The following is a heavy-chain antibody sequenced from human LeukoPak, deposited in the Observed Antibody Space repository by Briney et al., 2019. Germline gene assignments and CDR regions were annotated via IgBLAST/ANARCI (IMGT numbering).Heavy chain of an antibody. CDR3: AREPLGCGGDCHVAY. Sequence: SGKVSCKASGGTLSSYGFIGMRQAPGQGLEWMGRVIPIYDAVDYVQRVQGRVTITVDESTTTVYMELNRLTLEDTAVYYCAREPLGCGGDCHVAYCGQGTLVTVSS. V-gene: IGHV1-69*13. J-gene: IGHJ4*02. CDR2: VIPIYDAV. CDR1: GGTLSSYG. D-gene: IGHD2-21*02.